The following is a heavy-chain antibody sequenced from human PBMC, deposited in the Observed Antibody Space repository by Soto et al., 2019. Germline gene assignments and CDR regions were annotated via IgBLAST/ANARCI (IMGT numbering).Heavy chain of an antibody. CDR3: ARRRGAIAAAGTRSINWFDP. V-gene: IGHV5-51*01. Sequence: PGEALKISWKGSGYSFTSYWIGWGRQMPGKGLEWMGIIYPGDSDTRYSPSFQGQVTISADKSISTAYLQWSSLKASDTAMYYCARRRGAIAAAGTRSINWFDPWGQGTQVTVSS. CDR1: GYSFTSYW. CDR2: IYPGDSDT. J-gene: IGHJ5*02. D-gene: IGHD6-13*01.